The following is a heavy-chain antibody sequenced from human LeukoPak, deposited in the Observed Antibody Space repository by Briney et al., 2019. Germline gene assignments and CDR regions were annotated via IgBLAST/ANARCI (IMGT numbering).Heavy chain of an antibody. D-gene: IGHD1-1*01. Sequence: GASVKVSCKASGYTFTGYYMHWVRQAPGQGLEWMGWINPNSGGTNYAQKFQGRVTMTRDTSISTAYMELSRLRSDDTAVYYYAREMGGYIYTYYFDYWGQGTLVTVSS. CDR2: INPNSGGT. CDR3: AREMGGYIYTYYFDY. CDR1: GYTFTGYY. J-gene: IGHJ4*02. V-gene: IGHV1-2*02.